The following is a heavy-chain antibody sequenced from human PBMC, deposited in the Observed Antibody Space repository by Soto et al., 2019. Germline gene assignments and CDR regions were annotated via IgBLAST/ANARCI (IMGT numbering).Heavy chain of an antibody. CDR1: GGCRSSRGYY. J-gene: IGHJ6*02. Sequence: VSGKCADLGGCRSSRGYYWSWIRQHPGKGLEWIGYIYYSGSTYYNPSLKSRVTISVDTSKNQFSLKLSSVTAADTAVYYCARDPTVTRRGNGMDVWGQGTTVTVSS. CDR2: IYYSGST. D-gene: IGHD4-17*01. V-gene: IGHV4-31*02. CDR3: ARDPTVTRRGNGMDV.